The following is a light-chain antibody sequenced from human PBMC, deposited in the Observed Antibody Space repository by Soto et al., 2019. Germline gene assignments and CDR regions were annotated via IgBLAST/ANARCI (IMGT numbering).Light chain of an antibody. CDR1: QDIITF. J-gene: IGKJ1*01. Sequence: RVTITCRATQDIITFLARDPQRPGKAPKLLIYAASSLQSGVPSRFSGSGSGTDFTLTISSLQPEDFATYYCQQSYSTPRTFGQGTKVDIK. V-gene: IGKV1-39*01. CDR2: AAS. CDR3: QQSYSTPRT.